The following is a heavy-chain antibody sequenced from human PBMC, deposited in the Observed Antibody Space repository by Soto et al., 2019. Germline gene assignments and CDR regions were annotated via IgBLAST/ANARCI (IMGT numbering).Heavy chain of an antibody. D-gene: IGHD6-13*01. Sequence: SETLSLTCTVSGGSISSSSYYWGWIRQPPGKGLEWIGSIYYSGSTYYNPSLKSRVTISVDTSKNQFSLKLSSVTAADTAVYYCARQAAGTLYYWGQGTLVTVSS. V-gene: IGHV4-39*01. CDR3: ARQAAGTLYY. J-gene: IGHJ4*02. CDR1: GGSISSSSYY. CDR2: IYYSGST.